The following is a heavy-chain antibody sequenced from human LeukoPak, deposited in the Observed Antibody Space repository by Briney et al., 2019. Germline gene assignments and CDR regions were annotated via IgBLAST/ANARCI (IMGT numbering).Heavy chain of an antibody. V-gene: IGHV4-31*03. CDR1: GGSISSSGYY. CDR2: IYHSGNS. Sequence: KPSETLSLTCIVSGGSISSSGYYWSWIRQHPGKGLEWIGYIYHSGNSYYNPSLKSRVIISVDTSKNQFSLKLNSVTAADTAVYYCARDSSGGYGFIDYWGQGSLVTVSS. CDR3: ARDSSGGYGFIDY. D-gene: IGHD5-12*01. J-gene: IGHJ4*02.